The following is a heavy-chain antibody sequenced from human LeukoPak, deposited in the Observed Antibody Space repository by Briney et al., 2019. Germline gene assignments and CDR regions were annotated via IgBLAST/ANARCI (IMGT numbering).Heavy chain of an antibody. Sequence: EASVTVSCKASGGTFSSYAISWVRQAPGQGLEWMGGIIPIFGTANYAQKFQGRVTITADESTSTAYMELSSLRSEDTAVYYCARAGHPNYYDSSGYYYLEFDYWGQGTLVTVSS. J-gene: IGHJ4*02. V-gene: IGHV1-69*01. D-gene: IGHD3-22*01. CDR1: GGTFSSYA. CDR2: IIPIFGTA. CDR3: ARAGHPNYYDSSGYYYLEFDY.